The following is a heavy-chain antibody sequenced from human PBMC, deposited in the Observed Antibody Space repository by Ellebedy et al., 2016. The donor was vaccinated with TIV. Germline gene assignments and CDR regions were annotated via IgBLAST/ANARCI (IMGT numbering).Heavy chain of an antibody. J-gene: IGHJ4*02. V-gene: IGHV3-23*01. D-gene: IGHD3/OR15-3a*01. CDR1: GFTFGSYA. Sequence: PGGSLRLSCAAAGFTFGSYAMSWVRQAPGKGLDWISAISGSGGSAYYADSVKGRFTISRDNSKNTLFLQMSSLRAEDTAVYFCARRSTDFAFDSWGQGTLVTVSS. CDR3: ARRSTDFAFDS. CDR2: ISGSGGSA.